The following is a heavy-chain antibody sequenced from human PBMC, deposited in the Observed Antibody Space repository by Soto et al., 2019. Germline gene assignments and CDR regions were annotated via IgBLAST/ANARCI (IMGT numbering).Heavy chain of an antibody. V-gene: IGHV3-9*01. CDR2: ISWNSGSI. J-gene: IGHJ6*02. CDR3: AKDSSSTYYYYGMDV. CDR1: GFTFDDYA. D-gene: IGHD6-6*01. Sequence: PGGSLRLSCAASGFTFDDYAMHWVRQAPGKGLEWVSGISWNSGSIGYADSVKGRFTISRDNAKNSLYLQMNSLRAEDTALYYCAKDSSSTYYYYGMDVWGQGTTVTVSS.